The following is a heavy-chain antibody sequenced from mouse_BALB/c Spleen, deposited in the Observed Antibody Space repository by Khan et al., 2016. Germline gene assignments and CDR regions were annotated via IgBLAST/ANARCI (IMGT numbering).Heavy chain of an antibody. V-gene: IGHV8-12*01. CDR3: ARRAGRSFDYAMDY. J-gene: IGHJ4*01. CDR2: ISWDDDK. CDR1: GFSLSTSGMG. Sequence: QVTLKESGPGILQPSQTLSLTCSFSGFSLSTSGMGVSWIRQPSGMGLEWLAHISWDDDKRYNPSLKGRPTISKDHSANLVFLKITSVDSTDTATYYGARRAGRSFDYAMDYWGQGTSVTVSS. D-gene: IGHD1-1*01.